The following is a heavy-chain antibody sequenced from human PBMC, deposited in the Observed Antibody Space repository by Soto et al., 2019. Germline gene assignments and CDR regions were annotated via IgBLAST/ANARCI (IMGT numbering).Heavy chain of an antibody. CDR2: IHPSGGST. Sequence: ASRKPGCNGPGGSFSWYWINCLRQAPRQCGEWMGIIHPSGGSTSYAQKFQGRVTMTRDTSTSTVYMELSSLRSEDTAVYYCARDRTHCSSTSCHGDYDIWG. J-gene: IGHJ3*02. CDR1: GGSFSWYW. D-gene: IGHD2-2*01. CDR3: ARDRTHCSSTSCHGDYDI. V-gene: IGHV1-46*01.